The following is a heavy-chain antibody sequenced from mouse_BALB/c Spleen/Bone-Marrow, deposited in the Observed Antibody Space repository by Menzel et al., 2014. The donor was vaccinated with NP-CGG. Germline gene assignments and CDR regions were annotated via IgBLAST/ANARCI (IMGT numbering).Heavy chain of an antibody. V-gene: IGHV1S81*02. J-gene: IGHJ2*01. D-gene: IGHD2-1*01. CDR2: INPSNGGT. Sequence: VQLQQSAAELVKPGASVKLSCKASGYTFTSYYMYWVKQRPGQGLEWIGEINPSNGGTNFNEKFKSKATLTVDKSSSTAYMQLSSLTSEDSAVYYCTRWYYGNYFDYWGQGTTLTVSS. CDR1: GYTFTSYY. CDR3: TRWYYGNYFDY.